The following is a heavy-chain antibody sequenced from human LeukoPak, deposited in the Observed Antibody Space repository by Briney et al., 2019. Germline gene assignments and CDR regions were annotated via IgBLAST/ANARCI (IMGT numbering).Heavy chain of an antibody. J-gene: IGHJ3*02. Sequence: PGGSLRLSCTASGFTFGDYAMSWFRQAPGKGLEWVGFIRSKAYGGTTEYAASVKGRFTISRDDSKSIVYLQMNSLKTEDTAVYYCTRLYGDYDDAFDIWGRGTMVTVSS. CDR1: GFTFGDYA. CDR3: TRLYGDYDDAFDI. V-gene: IGHV3-49*03. D-gene: IGHD4-17*01. CDR2: IRSKAYGGTT.